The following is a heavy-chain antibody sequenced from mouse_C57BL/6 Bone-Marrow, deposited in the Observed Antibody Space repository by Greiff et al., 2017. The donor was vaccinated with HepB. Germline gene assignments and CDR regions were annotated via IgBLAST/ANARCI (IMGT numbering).Heavy chain of an antibody. CDR2: IYPRSGNT. CDR1: GYTFTSYG. J-gene: IGHJ1*03. V-gene: IGHV1-81*01. CDR3: ARGSITTVVAHWYFDV. D-gene: IGHD1-1*01. Sequence: VKLMESGAELARPGASVKLSCKASGYTFTSYGISWVKQRTGQGLEWIGEIYPRSGNTYYNEKFKGKATLTADKSSSTAYMELRSLTSEDSAVYFCARGSITTVVAHWYFDVWGTGTTVTVSS.